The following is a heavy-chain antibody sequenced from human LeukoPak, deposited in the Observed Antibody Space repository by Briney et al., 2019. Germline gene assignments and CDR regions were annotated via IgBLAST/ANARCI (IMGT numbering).Heavy chain of an antibody. CDR1: GFTFGSYS. CDR2: ISSSSSYI. D-gene: IGHD7-27*01. V-gene: IGHV3-21*01. CDR3: ARDYGDWGSGGAFDI. J-gene: IGHJ3*02. Sequence: GGSLRLSCAASGFTFGSYSMNWVRQAPGKGLEWVSSISSSSSYIYYADSVKGRFTISRDNAKNSLYLQMNSLRAEDTAVYYCARDYGDWGSGGAFDIWGQGTMVTVSS.